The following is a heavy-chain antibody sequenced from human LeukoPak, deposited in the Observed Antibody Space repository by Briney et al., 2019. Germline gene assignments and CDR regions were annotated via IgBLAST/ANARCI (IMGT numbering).Heavy chain of an antibody. D-gene: IGHD3-22*01. CDR3: ARVSYDSTDAFDI. CDR1: GYTFTSYG. V-gene: IGHV1-8*02. CDR2: MNPNSGNT. J-gene: IGHJ3*02. Sequence: ASVKVSCKASGYTFTSYGISWVRQAPGQGLEWMGWMNPNSGNTGYAQKFQGRVTMTRNTSISTAYMELSSLRSEDTAVYYCARVSYDSTDAFDIWGQGTMVTVSS.